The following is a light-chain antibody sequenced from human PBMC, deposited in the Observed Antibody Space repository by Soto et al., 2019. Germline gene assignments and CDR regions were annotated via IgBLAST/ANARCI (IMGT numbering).Light chain of an antibody. V-gene: IGKV1-5*01. CDR1: QSISTW. CDR2: GAS. CDR3: QQYNYYPYT. Sequence: DIQMTQSPSTLSASVGDRVTITCRASQSISTWLAWYHQKQGKAPKLLISGASSLESGVPSRFSGSGSGTEFSLAISSLQPDDFATYYCQQYNYYPYTFGEGTKLEIK. J-gene: IGKJ2*01.